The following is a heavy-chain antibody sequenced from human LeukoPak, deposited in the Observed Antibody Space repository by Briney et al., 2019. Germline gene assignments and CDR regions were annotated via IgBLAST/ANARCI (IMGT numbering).Heavy chain of an antibody. D-gene: IGHD5-12*01. V-gene: IGHV1-69*04. Sequence: GASVKVSCKASGGTFSSYAISWVRQAPGQGLEWMGRIIPILGIANYAQKFQGRVTITADKSTSTAYMELSSLRSEDTAVYYCAREVKALDILATTQYYYAMDVWGQGTTVTVSS. CDR3: AREVKALDILATTQYYYAMDV. J-gene: IGHJ6*02. CDR1: GGTFSSYA. CDR2: IIPILGIA.